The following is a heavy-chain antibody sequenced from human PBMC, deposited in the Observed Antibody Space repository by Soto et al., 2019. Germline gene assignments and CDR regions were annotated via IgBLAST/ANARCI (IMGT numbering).Heavy chain of an antibody. D-gene: IGHD2-15*01. V-gene: IGHV5-51*01. J-gene: IGHJ4*02. CDR3: ARPVVGYCSGGSCYHVDY. Sequence: GESLKISCKGSGYSFTSYWIGWVRQMPGKGLEWMGIIYPGDSDTRYSPSFQGQVTISADKSISTAYLQWSSLKASDTAMYYCARPVVGYCSGGSCYHVDYWGQGTLVTVSS. CDR1: GYSFTSYW. CDR2: IYPGDSDT.